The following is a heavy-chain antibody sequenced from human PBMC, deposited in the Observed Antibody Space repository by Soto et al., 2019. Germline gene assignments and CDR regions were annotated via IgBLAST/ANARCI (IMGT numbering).Heavy chain of an antibody. Sequence: GESLKISCKGSGYSFTSYWIGWVRQMPGKGLEWMGIIYPGDSDTRYSPSFQGQVTISADKSISTAYLQWSSLKASDTAMYYCARQLWSGTYHYYYMAVWGKGTTVTVSS. J-gene: IGHJ6*03. D-gene: IGHD3-10*01. V-gene: IGHV5-51*01. CDR1: GYSFTSYW. CDR3: ARQLWSGTYHYYYMAV. CDR2: IYPGDSDT.